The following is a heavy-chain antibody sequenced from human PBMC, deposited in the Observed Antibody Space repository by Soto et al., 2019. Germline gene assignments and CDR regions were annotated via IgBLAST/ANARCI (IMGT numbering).Heavy chain of an antibody. D-gene: IGHD1-26*01. CDR1: GFTFSSYG. V-gene: IGHV3-30*18. Sequence: VGSLRLSCAASGFTFSSYGMHWVRQAPGKGLEWVAVISYDGSNKYYADSVKGRFTISRDNSKNTLYLQMNSLRAEDTAVYYCAKDQSGGSYYPSHYYYYGMDVCGQRTTVTVSS. CDR3: AKDQSGGSYYPSHYYYYGMDV. CDR2: ISYDGSNK. J-gene: IGHJ6*02.